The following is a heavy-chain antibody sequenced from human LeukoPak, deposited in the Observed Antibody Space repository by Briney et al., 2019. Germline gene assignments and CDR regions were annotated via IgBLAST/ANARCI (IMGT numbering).Heavy chain of an antibody. CDR1: GFTITSYA. V-gene: IGHV3-23*01. J-gene: IGHJ1*01. CDR2: INGNTGNT. D-gene: IGHD6-19*01. CDR3: AKGVPGYSSGWSYFHH. Sequence: PGGSLRLSCAASGFTITSYAMYWVRQAPGKGMEWVSGINGNTGNTYYADSVKGRFSISRDYSKNSLFLHMNSLRDDDTAMYYCAKGVPGYSSGWSYFHHWGQGTLVTVFS.